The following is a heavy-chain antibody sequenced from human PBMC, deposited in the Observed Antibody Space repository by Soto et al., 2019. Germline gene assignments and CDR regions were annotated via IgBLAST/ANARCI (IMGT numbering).Heavy chain of an antibody. CDR2: INHSGST. CDR1: GGSFSGYY. CDR3: ARDSAVVRRNWFEP. V-gene: IGHV4-34*01. D-gene: IGHD6-19*01. Sequence: SETLSLTCAVYGGSFSGYYWSWIRQPPGKGLEWIGEINHSGSTNYNPSLKSRVTISVDTSKNQFSLKLSSVTAADTAVYYCARDSAVVRRNWFEPWGQGTMVTVSS. J-gene: IGHJ5*02.